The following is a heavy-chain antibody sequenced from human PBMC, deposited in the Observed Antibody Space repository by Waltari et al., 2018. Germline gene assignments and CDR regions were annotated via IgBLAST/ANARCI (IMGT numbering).Heavy chain of an antibody. J-gene: IGHJ4*01. CDR3: ARGSIDHYLDL. V-gene: IGHV3-30-3*01. D-gene: IGHD3-22*01. Sequence: QVQLVESGGGVVQPGRSLRLSCAASGFSVSSDHMHWVRQAPGKGLEWVAVISYDGYGKYYADSVKGRFTISRDTSKNTLYLQMNSLRPEATAVYYCARGSIDHYLDLWGQEPWSPSPQ. CDR1: GFSVSSDH. CDR2: ISYDGYGK.